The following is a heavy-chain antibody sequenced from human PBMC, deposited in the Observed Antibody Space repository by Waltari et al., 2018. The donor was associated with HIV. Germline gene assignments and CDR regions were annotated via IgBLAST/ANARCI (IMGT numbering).Heavy chain of an antibody. D-gene: IGHD5-18*01. CDR2: IKSKGDGGAT. J-gene: IGHJ2*01. CDR3: TTDPRIHRYFDL. CDR1: GVTFKHAW. Sequence: EVQLVESGGGLVKRGGYLGISCAHSGVTFKHAWRNWAPKAPGKGLEWVGRIKSKGDGGATDYAAPVKGRFTISRDDSQNTLFLQMNSLKTEDTAIYYCTTDPRIHRYFDLWGRGTLVTVSS. V-gene: IGHV3-15*07.